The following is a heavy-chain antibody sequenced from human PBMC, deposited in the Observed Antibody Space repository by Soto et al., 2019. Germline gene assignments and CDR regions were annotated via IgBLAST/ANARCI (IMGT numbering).Heavy chain of an antibody. CDR3: ARGADPGQISVQY. J-gene: IGHJ4*02. D-gene: IGHD3-10*02. Sequence: GGTLRLSCAPSGFTFNDYYMSWIRQAPGKGLEWVSYISSNSSYTNYADSVKGRFTISRDKAKNSLYLQMNSLRAEDTAVYYCARGADPGQISVQYWGEGTLATV. CDR1: GFTFNDYY. CDR2: ISSNSSYT. V-gene: IGHV3-11*06.